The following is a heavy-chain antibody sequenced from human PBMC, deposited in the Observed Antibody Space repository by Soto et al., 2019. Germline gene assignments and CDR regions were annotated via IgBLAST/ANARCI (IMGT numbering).Heavy chain of an antibody. D-gene: IGHD3-10*01. CDR1: GYTFPSCD. CDR2: MNPNSGNT. CDR3: ARDRGYTLYYFDY. J-gene: IGHJ4*02. Sequence: ASVKVSCKASGYTFPSCDINWVRQATGQGLEWMGWMNPNSGNTGYAQKFQGRDTMTRDTSTSTAYMELSSLRSEDTAVYYCARDRGYTLYYFDYWGQGTLVTVSS. V-gene: IGHV1-8*01.